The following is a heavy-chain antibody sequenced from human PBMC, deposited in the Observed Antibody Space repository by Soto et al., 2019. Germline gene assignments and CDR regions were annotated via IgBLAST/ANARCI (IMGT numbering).Heavy chain of an antibody. CDR2: IRSSGST. Sequence: SETLSLTCTVSGASMNSYHWSWIRQPAGKGLEWIGHIRSSGSTNYNPSLKSRVTMSVDTSKNQFSLRLMSLTAADTAVYYCARDQGVAAAGITWFDPWGQGSLVTVSS. J-gene: IGHJ5*02. D-gene: IGHD6-13*01. V-gene: IGHV4-4*07. CDR3: ARDQGVAAAGITWFDP. CDR1: GASMNSYH.